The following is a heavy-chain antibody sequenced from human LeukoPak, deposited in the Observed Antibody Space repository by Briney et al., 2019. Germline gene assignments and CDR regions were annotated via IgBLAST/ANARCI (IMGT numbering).Heavy chain of an antibody. CDR1: GYTFTGYY. CDR2: INPNSGGT. Sequence: ASVKLSCKSSGYTFTGYYMHWVRQPPGQGLEWMGWINPNSGGTNYAQKFQGRVTMTRDTSISTAYMELSRLRSDDTAVYYCARALERWLQFDYWGQGTLVTVSS. V-gene: IGHV1-2*02. J-gene: IGHJ4*02. D-gene: IGHD5-24*01. CDR3: ARALERWLQFDY.